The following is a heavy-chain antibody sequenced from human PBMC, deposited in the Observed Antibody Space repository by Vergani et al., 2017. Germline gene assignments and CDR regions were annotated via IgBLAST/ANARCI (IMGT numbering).Heavy chain of an antibody. CDR2: INSDGSST. Sequence: EVQLVESGGGFVQPGGSLRLSCAASGFTFSSYWMHWVRQAPGKGLVWVSRINSDGSSTSYADSVKGRFTISRDNAKNTLYLQMNSLRAEDTAVYYCARDGIAAASDYYYYGMDVWGQGTTVTVSS. CDR3: ARDGIAAASDYYYYGMDV. V-gene: IGHV3-74*01. J-gene: IGHJ6*02. D-gene: IGHD6-13*01. CDR1: GFTFSSYW.